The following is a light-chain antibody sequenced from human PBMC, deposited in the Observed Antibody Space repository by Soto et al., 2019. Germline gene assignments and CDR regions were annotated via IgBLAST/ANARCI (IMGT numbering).Light chain of an antibody. Sequence: EVVLTQSPATLSLSPGERATLSFRASQSIQSDLAWYQQKPGQGPRLLIYGASTRATGIPVRFSGSGSGTEFTLTISRLQSEDFALYFCQQYNNWPWTFGQGTKVDI. CDR1: QSIQSD. CDR2: GAS. CDR3: QQYNNWPWT. V-gene: IGKV3-15*01. J-gene: IGKJ1*01.